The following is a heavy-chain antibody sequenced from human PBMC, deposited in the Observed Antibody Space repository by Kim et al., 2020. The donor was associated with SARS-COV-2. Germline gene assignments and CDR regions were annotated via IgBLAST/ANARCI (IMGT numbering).Heavy chain of an antibody. D-gene: IGHD6-6*01. CDR2: IYYSGST. V-gene: IGHV4-59*01. CDR1: GGSISSYY. J-gene: IGHJ4*02. CDR3: ARAALGWVFDY. Sequence: SETLSLTCTVSGGSISSYYWSWIRQPPGKGLEWIGYIYYSGSTNYNPSLKSRVTISVDTSKNQFSLKLSSVTAADTAVYYCARAALGWVFDYWGQGTLVTVSS.